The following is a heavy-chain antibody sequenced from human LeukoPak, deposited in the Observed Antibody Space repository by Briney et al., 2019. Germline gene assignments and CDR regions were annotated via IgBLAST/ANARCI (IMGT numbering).Heavy chain of an antibody. CDR3: ARGGRWLQSPPYYFDY. CDR1: GFTFSSYW. J-gene: IGHJ4*02. V-gene: IGHV3-74*01. CDR2: INSDGSST. Sequence: GGSLRLSCGASGFTFSSYWMHWVRQAPGKGLVWVSRINSDGSSTSYADSVKGRFTISRDNAKNTLYLQMNSLRAEDTAVYYCARGGRWLQSPPYYFDYWGQGTLVTVSS. D-gene: IGHD5-24*01.